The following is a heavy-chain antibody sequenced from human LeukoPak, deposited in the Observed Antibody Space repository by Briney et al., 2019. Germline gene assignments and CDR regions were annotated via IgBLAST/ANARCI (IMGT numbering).Heavy chain of an antibody. CDR3: SSGRSPAQ. J-gene: IGHJ4*02. V-gene: IGHV3-15*01. Sequence: GGSLRLSCAASGFTFSNAWMNWVRQAPGKGLEWVGRIKSKSDGGTTDYAAPVKGRFTISRDDSENTMHMQMNSLKTEDTAVYYCSSGRSPAQWGQGTLVTVSS. D-gene: IGHD1-26*01. CDR2: IKSKSDGGTT. CDR1: GFTFSNAW.